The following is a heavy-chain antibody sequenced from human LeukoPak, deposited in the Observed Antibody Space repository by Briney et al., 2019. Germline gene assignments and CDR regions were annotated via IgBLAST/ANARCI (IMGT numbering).Heavy chain of an antibody. CDR1: GGSISSGGYS. V-gene: IGHV4-30-4*07. CDR3: ARRSIGYYDFWSGPPAQYDYFDY. D-gene: IGHD3-3*01. Sequence: SETLSLTCAVSGGSISSGGYSWSWIRQPPGKGLEWIGYIYYSGSTYYNPSLKSRVTISVDTSKNQFSLKLSSVTAADTAVYYCARRSIGYYDFWSGPPAQYDYFDYWGQGTLVTVSS. J-gene: IGHJ4*02. CDR2: IYYSGST.